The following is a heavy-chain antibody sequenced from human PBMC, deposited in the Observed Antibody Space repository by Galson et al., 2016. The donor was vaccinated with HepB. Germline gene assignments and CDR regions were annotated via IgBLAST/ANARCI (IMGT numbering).Heavy chain of an antibody. CDR2: FYSSGKT. CDR3: VREVYGGALDY. D-gene: IGHD4-23*01. V-gene: IGHV3-53*01. Sequence: SLRLSCAASGFTVSSNNMDWVRQAPGKGLEWVSVFYSSGKTAHADSVEGRFTVSRDTSKNMLYLQMNSLRAEDTATYYCVREVYGGALDYWGQGTLVSVSS. CDR1: GFTVSSNN. J-gene: IGHJ4*02.